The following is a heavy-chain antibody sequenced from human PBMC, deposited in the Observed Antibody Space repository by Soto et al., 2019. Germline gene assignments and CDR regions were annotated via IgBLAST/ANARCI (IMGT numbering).Heavy chain of an antibody. D-gene: IGHD2-2*01. CDR2: IYPGDSDT. J-gene: IGHJ6*02. V-gene: IGHV5-51*01. CDR3: ARLYSGSTSCYFGCYYYYAMDV. Sequence: PGESLKISCKGSGYSFTSYWIGWVRQMPGKGLEWMGIIYPGDSDTRYSPSFQGQVTISADKSISTAYLQWSSLKASDTAMYYCARLYSGSTSCYFGCYYYYAMDVWGQGTTVTVSS. CDR1: GYSFTSYW.